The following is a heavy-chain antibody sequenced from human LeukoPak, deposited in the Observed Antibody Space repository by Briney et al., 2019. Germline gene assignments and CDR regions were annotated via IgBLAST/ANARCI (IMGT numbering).Heavy chain of an antibody. CDR1: GGSISSSSYY. J-gene: IGHJ4*02. V-gene: IGHV4-39*07. CDR3: ARDTDTAMVN. D-gene: IGHD5-18*01. Sequence: SETLSLTCTVSGGSISSSSYYWGWIRQPPGKGLEWIGSIYYSGSTYYNPSLKSRVTISVDTSKNQFSLKLSSVTAADTAVYYYARDTDTAMVNWGQGTLVTVSS. CDR2: IYYSGST.